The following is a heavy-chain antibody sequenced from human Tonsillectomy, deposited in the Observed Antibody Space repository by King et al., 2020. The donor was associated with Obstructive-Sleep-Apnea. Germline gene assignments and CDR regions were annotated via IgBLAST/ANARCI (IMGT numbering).Heavy chain of an antibody. CDR2: ISGSGGIP. Sequence: VQLVESGGGLVQPGGSLRLSCAASGFTFSSYAMSWVRQAPGKGLEWVSAISGSGGIPYYADSVKGRFTIPRDNSKNTLYLQMNSLRAEDTAVYYCAKDIGIQLWLPDYWGQGTLVTVSS. V-gene: IGHV3-23*04. CDR3: AKDIGIQLWLPDY. D-gene: IGHD5-18*01. J-gene: IGHJ4*02. CDR1: GFTFSSYA.